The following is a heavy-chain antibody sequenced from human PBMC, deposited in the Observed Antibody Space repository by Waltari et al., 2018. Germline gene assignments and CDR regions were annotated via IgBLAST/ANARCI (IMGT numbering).Heavy chain of an antibody. V-gene: IGHV4-59*12. CDR2: VYYRGNS. D-gene: IGHD2-15*01. CDR3: ARGGFCTGGCCTNGLLDP. Sequence: QVPLQDSGPRRMKPSETLSLNCTVSDGSLTTYYWSWSRLAPGKGLEWVGYVYYRGNSTSNLAIKSRVAISIRQSENQVARKVRSVTAADTAVYYCARGGFCTGGCCTNGLLDPWGQVTLVTVSS. J-gene: IGHJ5*02. CDR1: DGSLTTYY.